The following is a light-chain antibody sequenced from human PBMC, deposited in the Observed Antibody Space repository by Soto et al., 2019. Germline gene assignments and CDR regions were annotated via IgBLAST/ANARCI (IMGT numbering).Light chain of an antibody. CDR2: GAS. Sequence: ESVLTHSPGTLFLSQGEGATLSCRASKTGRRDYLAGSNQKPGQAPRLRIYGASSRATGIPDRFSGSGSGTGFTLTIRRLEAEDLAVYCCQQYGGLITFGQGTRLEIK. V-gene: IGKV3-20*01. J-gene: IGKJ5*01. CDR3: QQYGGLIT. CDR1: KTGRRDY.